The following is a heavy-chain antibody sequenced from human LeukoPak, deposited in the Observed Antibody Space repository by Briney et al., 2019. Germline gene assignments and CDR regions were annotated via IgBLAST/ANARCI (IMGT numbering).Heavy chain of an antibody. J-gene: IGHJ4*02. V-gene: IGHV4-30-4*08. Sequence: SETLSLTCTVSGGSISSGDYYWSWIRQPPWKGLEWVGSIYYSGSTYYNPSLKSRVTISVDTSKNQFSLKLSSVTAADTAVYYCGRAAPRHARGYSGYGLWYWGQGTLVTVSS. D-gene: IGHD5-12*01. CDR2: IYYSGST. CDR1: GGSISSGDYY. CDR3: GRAAPRHARGYSGYGLWY.